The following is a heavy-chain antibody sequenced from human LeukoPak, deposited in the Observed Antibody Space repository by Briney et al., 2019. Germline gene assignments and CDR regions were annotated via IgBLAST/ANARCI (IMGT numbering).Heavy chain of an antibody. CDR1: GYTFTSYG. V-gene: IGHV1-18*01. CDR3: ARAAVNYDFWSGYYQGGYYYYYMDV. J-gene: IGHJ6*03. CDR2: ISAYNGNT. D-gene: IGHD3-3*01. Sequence: GASVKVSCKASGYTFTSYGISWVRQAPGQGLEWMGWISAYNGNTNYAQKLQGRVTMTTDTSTSTAYMELRSLGSDDTAVYYCARAAVNYDFWSGYYQGGYYYYYMDVWGKGTTVTVSS.